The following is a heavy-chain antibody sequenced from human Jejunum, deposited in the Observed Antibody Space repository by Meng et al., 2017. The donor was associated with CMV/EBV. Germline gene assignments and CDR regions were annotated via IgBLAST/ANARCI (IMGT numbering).Heavy chain of an antibody. D-gene: IGHD3-16*01. CDR1: AYSFAAHW. J-gene: IGHJ4*02. V-gene: IGHV5-51*01. Sequence: SCQTSAYSFAAHWIGWVRQMPGEDLPWMGMIHCGDSRTIYSPLFQGHVTISVDKSISTAYLQWTSLQTSDTAMYYCARHYDASWFGYWGQGTLVTVSS. CDR2: IHCGDSRT. CDR3: ARHYDASWFGY.